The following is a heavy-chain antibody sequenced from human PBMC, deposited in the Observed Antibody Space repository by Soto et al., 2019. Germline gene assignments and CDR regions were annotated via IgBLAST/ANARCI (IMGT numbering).Heavy chain of an antibody. D-gene: IGHD2-2*01. J-gene: IGHJ5*02. CDR3: ARCRYCSSTSGSLGWFDP. V-gene: IGHV3-74*01. CDR1: GFTFSSYW. CDR2: ITSDGSST. Sequence: GGSLRLSCAASGFTFSSYWMHWVRQAPGKGLVWVSRITSDGSSTSYADSVKGRFTISRDNAKNTLYLQMNSLRAEDTDVYDLARCRYCSSTSGSLGWFDPWGQGTLVTVSS.